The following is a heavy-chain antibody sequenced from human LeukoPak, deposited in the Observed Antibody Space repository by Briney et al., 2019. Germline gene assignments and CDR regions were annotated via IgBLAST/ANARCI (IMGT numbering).Heavy chain of an antibody. CDR3: AREASGGYFDY. Sequence: GSVKASCKASGYTFNSYYMHWVRQAPGQGLEWVGLISPTGDSTNYAQTFRGSVTMNRDTATNTVYMDLSSVRSEDTAVYYCAREASGGYFDYWGQGTLVIVSS. V-gene: IGHV1-46*02. CDR2: ISPTGDST. J-gene: IGHJ4*02. D-gene: IGHD4-23*01. CDR1: GYTFNSYY.